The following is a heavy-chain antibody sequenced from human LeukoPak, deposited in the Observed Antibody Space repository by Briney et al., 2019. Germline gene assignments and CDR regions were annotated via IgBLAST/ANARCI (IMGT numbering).Heavy chain of an antibody. CDR2: IYGGGGVI. D-gene: IGHD5-12*01. J-gene: IGHJ4*02. CDR1: GFTFSGYG. Sequence: PGGSPRLSCAASGFTFSGYGMYWVRQAPRKGLEWVAGIYGGGGVIKYADPVKGRFTISRDNSENILYLQMDSLRVEDTAMYYCAKDRVPDSGYDIDYWGQGTLVTVSS. V-gene: IGHV3-23*03. CDR3: AKDRVPDSGYDIDY.